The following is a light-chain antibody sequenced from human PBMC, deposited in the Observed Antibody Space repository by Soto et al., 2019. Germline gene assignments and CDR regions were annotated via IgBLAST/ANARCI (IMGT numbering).Light chain of an antibody. CDR1: QGISSF. V-gene: IGKV1-9*01. CDR3: QQVESYPST. Sequence: QTPSSLSASVGDRVTITCRASQGISSFLAWYQQKPGKAPKLLIYAASSLQSGVPSRFSGSGFGTDFTLTITSLQPEDFATYYCQQVESYPSTFGGGTKVDIK. J-gene: IGKJ4*01. CDR2: AAS.